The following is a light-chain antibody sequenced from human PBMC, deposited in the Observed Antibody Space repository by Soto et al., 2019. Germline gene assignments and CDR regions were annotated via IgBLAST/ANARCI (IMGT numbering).Light chain of an antibody. Sequence: DIVLTQAPGNLSLSPGESATLSCRVSQYTNGRYVAWYQQRHGLPPRLLVYGASKRAPGIPDRFRGSGSGSEFTLTISGVEPEDFAVYFCQHFGSSPPVTFGQGTRLDIK. CDR2: GAS. CDR1: QYTNGRY. J-gene: IGKJ5*01. V-gene: IGKV3-20*01. CDR3: QHFGSSPPVT.